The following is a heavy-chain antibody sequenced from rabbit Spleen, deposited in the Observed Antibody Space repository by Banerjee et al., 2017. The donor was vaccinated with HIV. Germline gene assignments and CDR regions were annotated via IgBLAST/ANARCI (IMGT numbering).Heavy chain of an antibody. CDR3: ARNYVNAFDP. CDR1: GFSFSSNYY. J-gene: IGHJ2*01. V-gene: IGHV1S45*01. D-gene: IGHD1-1*01. CDR2: IDTSDGDT. Sequence: QEQLVESGGGLVKPEGSLTLTCTASGFSFSSNYYMCWVRQAPGKGLEWIACIDTSDGDTDYANWPKGRFTISKTSSTTVTLQMTSLTAADTATYFCARNYVNAFDPWGQGTLVTVS.